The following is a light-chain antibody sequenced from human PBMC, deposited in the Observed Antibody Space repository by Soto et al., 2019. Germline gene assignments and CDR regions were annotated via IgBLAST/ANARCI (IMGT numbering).Light chain of an antibody. J-gene: IGKJ4*01. CDR3: LKYNSAPHT. CDR1: QGISNY. CDR2: AAF. V-gene: IGKV1-27*01. Sequence: DIQRTQSPSSLSASVGHSVTITCRASQGISNYLAWYQQKPDKVPKLLIYAAFTVQSWVPSRFSGSGSVTAFTLNINSRQTEDVGTWYCLKYNSAPHTVGGTTKVVI.